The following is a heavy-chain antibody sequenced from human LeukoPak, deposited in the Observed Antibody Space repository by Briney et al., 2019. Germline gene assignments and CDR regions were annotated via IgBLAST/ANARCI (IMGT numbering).Heavy chain of an antibody. D-gene: IGHD5-24*01. CDR2: ISAYNGNT. Sequence: ASVKVSCKASGYTFTSYGISWVRQAPGQGLEWMGWISAYNGNTNYAQKLQGRVTMTTDTSTSTVSMELSSLRSEDTAVYYCARDGGDGYKANWFDTWGQGTLVTVSS. V-gene: IGHV1-18*01. CDR1: GYTFTSYG. CDR3: ARDGGDGYKANWFDT. J-gene: IGHJ5*02.